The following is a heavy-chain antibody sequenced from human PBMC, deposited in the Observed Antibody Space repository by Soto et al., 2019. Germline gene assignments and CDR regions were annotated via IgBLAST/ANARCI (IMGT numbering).Heavy chain of an antibody. V-gene: IGHV3-30*18. D-gene: IGHD1-26*01. J-gene: IGHJ3*02. CDR2: ISHDGSHK. CDR3: AKGLLAIVGTTLPRDAFNI. Sequence: PXESLRLSCAASGFSFTTYVMHWVRQAPGKGLEWVAVISHDGSHKYYGDAVKGRFTISRDTSKNAVYLEMNSLRPEDTAVYYCAKGLLAIVGTTLPRDAFNIWGQGTMVTVSS. CDR1: GFSFTTYV.